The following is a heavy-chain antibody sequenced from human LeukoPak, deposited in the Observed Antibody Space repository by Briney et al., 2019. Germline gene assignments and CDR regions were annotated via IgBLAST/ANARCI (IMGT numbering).Heavy chain of an antibody. D-gene: IGHD4-11*01. CDR3: ARGVTTYYYYYYYMDV. J-gene: IGHJ6*03. V-gene: IGHV4-59*01. CDR2: TYYSGST. Sequence: PSETLSLTCTVSGGSISSYYWSWIRQPPGKGLEWIGYTYYSGSTNYNPSLKSRVTISVDTSKNQFSLKLSSVTAADTAVYYCARGVTTYYYYYYYMDVWGKGTTVTVSS. CDR1: GGSISSYY.